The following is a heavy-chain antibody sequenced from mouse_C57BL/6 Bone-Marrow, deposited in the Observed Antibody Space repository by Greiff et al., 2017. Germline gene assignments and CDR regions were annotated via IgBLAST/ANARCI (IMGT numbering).Heavy chain of an antibody. Sequence: QVQLQQPGAELVRPGSSVKLSCKASGYTFTSYWMDWVKQRPGQGLEWIGNIYPSDSETHYNQKFKDKATLTVDKSSSTAYMQLSSLTSEDSAVYYCARRVPYYDVDYWGQGTTLTVSS. CDR3: ARRVPYYDVDY. CDR1: GYTFTSYW. D-gene: IGHD1-2*01. J-gene: IGHJ2*01. V-gene: IGHV1-61*01. CDR2: IYPSDSET.